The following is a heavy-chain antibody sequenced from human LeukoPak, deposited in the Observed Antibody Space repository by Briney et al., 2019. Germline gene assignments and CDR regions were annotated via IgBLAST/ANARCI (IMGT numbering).Heavy chain of an antibody. CDR3: ARGLGYCDTTTCYGELPGDY. J-gene: IGHJ4*02. V-gene: IGHV1-18*01. CDR1: GYTSTRYH. CDR2: VSGLNGNT. Sequence: ASVKVSCKASGYTSTRYHVSWVRQAPGQGLEWMGRVSGLNGNTKYAENLQGRVTMTIDTSTTTAYMELRGLRSDDTAVYYCARGLGYCDTTTCYGELPGDYWSQGTLITVSS. D-gene: IGHD2-2*01.